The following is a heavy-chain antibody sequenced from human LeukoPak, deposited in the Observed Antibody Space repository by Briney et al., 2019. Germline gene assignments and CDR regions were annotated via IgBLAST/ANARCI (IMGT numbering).Heavy chain of an antibody. CDR3: AREGGFYRPLDY. D-gene: IGHD6-25*01. CDR2: VHLDGRT. V-gene: IGHV4-4*02. Sequence: SETLSLTCGVSGGSVSSTNWWTWIRQPPGKGLEWIGEVHLDGRTNFNPSLKSRLTMSVDLSENHVSLKLTSVTAADTAVYYCAREGGFYRPLDYSGQGSLVTVSS. J-gene: IGHJ4*02. CDR1: GGSVSSTNW.